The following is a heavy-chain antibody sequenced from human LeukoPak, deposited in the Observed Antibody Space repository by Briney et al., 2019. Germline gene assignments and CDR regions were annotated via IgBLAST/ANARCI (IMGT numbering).Heavy chain of an antibody. D-gene: IGHD2-15*01. V-gene: IGHV1-2*02. CDR3: ARGDVVVVAANNWFDP. J-gene: IGHJ5*02. CDR2: INPNSGGT. CDR1: GYTFTGYY. Sequence: ASVKVSCKASGYTFTGYYMHWVRQAPGQGLQWMGWINPNSGGTNYAQKFQGRVTMIRDTSISTAYMELSRLRSDDTAVYYCARGDVVVVAANNWFDPWGQGTLVTVSS.